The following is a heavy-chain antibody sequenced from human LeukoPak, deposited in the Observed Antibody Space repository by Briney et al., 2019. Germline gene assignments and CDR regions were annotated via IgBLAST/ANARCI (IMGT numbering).Heavy chain of an antibody. CDR3: ATLDYGGNFLGFYY. J-gene: IGHJ4*02. D-gene: IGHD4-23*01. Sequence: ASVKVSCKVSGYTLTELSMHWVRQAPGKGLEWMEGFDPEDGETIYAQKFQGRVTMTEDTSTDTAYMELSSLRSEDTAVYYCATLDYGGNFLGFYYWGQGTLVTVSS. V-gene: IGHV1-24*01. CDR2: FDPEDGET. CDR1: GYTLTELS.